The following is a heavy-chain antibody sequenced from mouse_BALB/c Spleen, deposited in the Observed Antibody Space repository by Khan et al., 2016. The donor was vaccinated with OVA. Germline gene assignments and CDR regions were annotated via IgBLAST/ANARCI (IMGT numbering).Heavy chain of an antibody. CDR2: VNPNTGGS. CDR3: ERGYGFFAY. CDR1: GYSFTLYY. J-gene: IGHJ3*01. Sequence: EVQLQESGPDLVKPGASVKISCKASGYSFTLYYMTWVKQSHGKSLEWIGRVNPNTGGSDYNQEFKGKAILTVDKSSNTAYMELHSMTSEESAVYYCERGYGFFAYWGQGTLVTVSA. D-gene: IGHD1-2*01. V-gene: IGHV1-26*01.